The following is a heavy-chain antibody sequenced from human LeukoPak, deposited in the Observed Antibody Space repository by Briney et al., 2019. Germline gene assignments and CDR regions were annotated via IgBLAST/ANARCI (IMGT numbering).Heavy chain of an antibody. J-gene: IGHJ5*02. Sequence: PGGSLRLSCAASGFTFSSYGMSWVRQAPGMGLEWVSAISGSGGSTYYAGSVKGRFTISRDYSKNTLHLQMNSLRTEETAVYYCAKGPAMVRGTFDPWGQGTLVTVSS. D-gene: IGHD3-10*01. V-gene: IGHV3-23*01. CDR3: AKGPAMVRGTFDP. CDR2: ISGSGGST. CDR1: GFTFSSYG.